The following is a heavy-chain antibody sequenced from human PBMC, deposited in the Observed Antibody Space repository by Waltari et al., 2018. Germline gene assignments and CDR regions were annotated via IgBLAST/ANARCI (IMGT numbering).Heavy chain of an antibody. D-gene: IGHD5-18*01. CDR3: AREGDTAMVQLY. Sequence: QLQLQESGPGLVKPSETLSLTCTVSGGSISSSSYYWGWIRQPPGKGLEWIGSIYYSGSTYYNPSLKSRVTISVDTSKNQFSLKLSSVTAADTAVYYCAREGDTAMVQLYWGQGTLVTVSS. CDR1: GGSISSSSYY. V-gene: IGHV4-39*02. J-gene: IGHJ4*02. CDR2: IYYSGST.